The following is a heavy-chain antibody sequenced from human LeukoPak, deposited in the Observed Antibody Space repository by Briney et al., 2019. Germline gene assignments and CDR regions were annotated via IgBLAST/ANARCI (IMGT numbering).Heavy chain of an antibody. V-gene: IGHV3-21*01. CDR2: ISSSSSYI. J-gene: IGHJ4*02. D-gene: IGHD3-10*01. Sequence: KPGRSLRLSCAASGFTFSSYSMNWVRQAPGKGLEWVSSISSSSSYIYYADSVKGRFTISRDNAKNSLYLQMNSLRAEDTAVYYCARDLGELGLWLGELSSEPNYFDYWGQGTLVTVSS. CDR1: GFTFSSYS. CDR3: ARDLGELGLWLGELSSEPNYFDY.